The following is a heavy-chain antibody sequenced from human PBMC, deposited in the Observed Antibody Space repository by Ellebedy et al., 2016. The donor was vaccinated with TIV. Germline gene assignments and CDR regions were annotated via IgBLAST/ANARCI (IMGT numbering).Heavy chain of an antibody. CDR2: INPNSGGT. Sequence: ASVKVSCKASGGTFNSYAISWVRQAPGQGLEWMGWINPNSGGTNYAQKFQGRVTMTRDTSISPAYMELSRLRSDDTAVYYCARDRLGFGELLYYYGMDVWGQGTTVTVSS. V-gene: IGHV1-2*02. J-gene: IGHJ6*02. CDR3: ARDRLGFGELLYYYGMDV. CDR1: GGTFNSYA. D-gene: IGHD3-10*01.